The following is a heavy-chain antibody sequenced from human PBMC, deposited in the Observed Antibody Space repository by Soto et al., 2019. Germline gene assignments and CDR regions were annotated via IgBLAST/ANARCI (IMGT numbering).Heavy chain of an antibody. V-gene: IGHV3-48*02. J-gene: IGHJ4*02. Sequence: EVQLVESGGGLVQPGGSLRLSCAASGFTFSSYSMNWVRQAPGKGLEWVSYISSSSSTIYYADSVKGRFTISRDNAKNSLYLQMNSLRDEDTAVYYCARGNSGYYYASVVWGQGTLGTVSS. CDR1: GFTFSSYS. D-gene: IGHD3-22*01. CDR2: ISSSSSTI. CDR3: ARGNSGYYYASVV.